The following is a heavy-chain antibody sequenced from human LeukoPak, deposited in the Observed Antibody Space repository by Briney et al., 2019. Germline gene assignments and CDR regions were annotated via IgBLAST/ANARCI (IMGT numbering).Heavy chain of an antibody. J-gene: IGHJ5*02. CDR1: GGSISSSSYY. D-gene: IGHD1-26*01. V-gene: IGHV4-39*07. Sequence: SETLSLTCTVSGGSISSSSYYWGWIRQPPGKGLEWIGSIYHSGSTYYNPSLKSRVTISVDTSKNQFSLKLSSVTAADTAVYYCARAIEWGPGDQFDPWGQGTLVTVSS. CDR2: IYHSGST. CDR3: ARAIEWGPGDQFDP.